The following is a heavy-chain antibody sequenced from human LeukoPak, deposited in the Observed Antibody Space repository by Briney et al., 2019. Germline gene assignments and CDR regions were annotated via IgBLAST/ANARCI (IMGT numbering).Heavy chain of an antibody. V-gene: IGHV3-30*03. CDR2: ISYDGSNK. Sequence: PGGALKLSCAASGFTFSSYGMHWVRQAPGKGLEWVAVISYDGSNKYYADSVKGRFTISRDNAKNSVCLQMDSLRAEDTAVYYCARGPTNGQAFDYWGQGTLVSVSS. CDR1: GFTFSSYG. J-gene: IGHJ4*02. CDR3: ARGPTNGQAFDY. D-gene: IGHD2-8*01.